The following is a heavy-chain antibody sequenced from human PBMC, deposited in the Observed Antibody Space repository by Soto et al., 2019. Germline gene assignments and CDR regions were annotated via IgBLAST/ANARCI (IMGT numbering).Heavy chain of an antibody. CDR2: ISYDGSNK. V-gene: IGHV3-30-3*01. J-gene: IGHJ4*02. CDR3: ARGSDTAMGEFDY. CDR1: GFTFSSYA. D-gene: IGHD5-18*01. Sequence: PGGSLRLSCAASGFTFSSYAMHWVRQAPGKGLEWVAVISYDGSNKYYADSVKGRFTISRDNSKNTLYLQMNSLRAEDTAVYYCARGSDTAMGEFDYWGQGTLVTVSS.